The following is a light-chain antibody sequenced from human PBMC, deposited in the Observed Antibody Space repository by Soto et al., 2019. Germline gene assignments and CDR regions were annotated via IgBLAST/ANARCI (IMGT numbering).Light chain of an antibody. CDR1: SSNIGAAYD. J-gene: IGLJ3*02. CDR3: QSYDSSLSGWV. V-gene: IGLV1-40*01. CDR2: GNS. Sequence: QSVLTQPPSVSGAPGQRVTISCTGSSSNIGAAYDVHWYQQLRGTAPKLLIYGNSNRPSGVPDRFSGSKSGTSASLAITGLRAEDEADYYCQSYDSSLSGWVFGGGTKVTVL.